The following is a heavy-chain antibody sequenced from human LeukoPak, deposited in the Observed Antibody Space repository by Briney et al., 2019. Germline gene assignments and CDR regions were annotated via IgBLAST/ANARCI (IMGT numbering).Heavy chain of an antibody. CDR3: ARAKVGSSGCIDF. V-gene: IGHV4-4*02. Sequence: PSETLSLTCAVSGGSISSFNWWSWVRQTPGKGLQWIGEIHPSGTTNYNPSLKSRVNMSVDKSKTQISLKLKSVTAADTAVYYCARAKVGSSGCIDFWGRGTLVTVSS. J-gene: IGHJ4*02. CDR2: IHPSGTT. D-gene: IGHD6-19*01. CDR1: GGSISSFNW.